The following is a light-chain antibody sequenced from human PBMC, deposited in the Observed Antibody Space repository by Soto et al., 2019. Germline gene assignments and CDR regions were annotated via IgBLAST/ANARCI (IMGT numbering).Light chain of an antibody. J-gene: IGLJ1*01. V-gene: IGLV2-14*01. Sequence: QSALTQPASVSGSPGQSITISCTGTSSDVGGYNFVSWYQQHPGKAPKRMIYDVSDRPSGVSNRFSGSKSGNTASLTISGLQAEDEADYYCSSYTSSSTLYVFGTGPKVTVL. CDR2: DVS. CDR1: SSDVGGYNF. CDR3: SSYTSSSTLYV.